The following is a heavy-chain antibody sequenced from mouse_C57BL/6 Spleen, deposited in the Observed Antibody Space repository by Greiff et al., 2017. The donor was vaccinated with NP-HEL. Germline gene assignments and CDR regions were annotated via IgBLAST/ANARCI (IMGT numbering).Heavy chain of an antibody. CDR1: GYTFTSYW. V-gene: IGHV1-69*01. Sequence: QVQLQQPGAELVMPGASVKLSCKASGYTFTSYWMHWVKQRPGQGLEWIGEIDPSDSYTNYNQKFKGKSTLTVDKSSSTASMQLSSLTSEDSAVYYCARTDYGCRGYLGVWRTETAVTVS. D-gene: IGHD1-1*01. J-gene: IGHJ1*03. CDR3: ARTDYGCRGYLGV. CDR2: IDPSDSYT.